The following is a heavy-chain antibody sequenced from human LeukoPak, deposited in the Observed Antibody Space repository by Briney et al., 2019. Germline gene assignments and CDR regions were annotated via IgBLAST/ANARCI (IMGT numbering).Heavy chain of an antibody. J-gene: IGHJ4*02. Sequence: GESLKISCKGSAYSFTSYYIGWVRQLPGKGLEWMGIIFPGDSDTRYSPSFQGQVTISADKSISTAYLLWSSLKASDTAMYYGAFAMVRGVIFDYCGQRTLVTVSS. CDR2: IFPGDSDT. CDR3: AFAMVRGVIFDY. D-gene: IGHD3-10*01. V-gene: IGHV5-51*01. CDR1: AYSFTSYY.